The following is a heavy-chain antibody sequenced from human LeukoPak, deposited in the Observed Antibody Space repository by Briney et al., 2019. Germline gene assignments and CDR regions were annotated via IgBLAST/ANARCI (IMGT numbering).Heavy chain of an antibody. D-gene: IGHD2-15*01. J-gene: IGHJ4*02. CDR1: GFTFSSYS. CDR3: ASHDTAGYCSGGSCYPY. V-gene: IGHV4-39*07. Sequence: GSLRLSCAASGFTFSSYSMNWVRQPPGKGLEWIGSIYYSGSTYYNPSLKSRVTISVDTSKNQFSLKLSSVTAADTAVYYCASHDTAGYCSGGSCYPYWGQGTLVTVSS. CDR2: IYYSGST.